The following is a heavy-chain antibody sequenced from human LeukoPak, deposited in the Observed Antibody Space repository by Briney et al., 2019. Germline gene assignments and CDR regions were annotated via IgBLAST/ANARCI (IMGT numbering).Heavy chain of an antibody. Sequence: GGSLRLSCVASGFTFSSYGIHWVRRAPGRGLEWVAFIRYDGSIKYYADSVKGRFTFSRDNSENILYLQMNNLREEDTAVYYCARTYYDYWSGPFAFDIWGQGTMVTVSS. J-gene: IGHJ3*02. D-gene: IGHD3-3*01. V-gene: IGHV3-30*02. CDR2: IRYDGSIK. CDR1: GFTFSSYG. CDR3: ARTYYDYWSGPFAFDI.